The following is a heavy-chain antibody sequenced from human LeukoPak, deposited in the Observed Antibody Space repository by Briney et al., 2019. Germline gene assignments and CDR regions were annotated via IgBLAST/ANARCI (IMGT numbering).Heavy chain of an antibody. CDR3: ARAGPLHERWLPYYFDY. CDR2: IYHSGST. V-gene: IGHV4-38-2*02. D-gene: IGHD5-24*01. Sequence: PSETLSLTCTVSGGSISSGYYWGWIRQPPGKGLEWIGSIYHSGSTYYNPSLKSRVTISVDTSKNQFSLKLSSVTAADTAVYYCARAGPLHERWLPYYFDYWGQGTLVTVSS. CDR1: GGSISSGYY. J-gene: IGHJ4*02.